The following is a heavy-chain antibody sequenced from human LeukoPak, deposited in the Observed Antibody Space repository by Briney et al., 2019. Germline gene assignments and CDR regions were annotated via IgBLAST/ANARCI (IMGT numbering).Heavy chain of an antibody. CDR3: ARESPYSSSWYEAVY. J-gene: IGHJ4*02. V-gene: IGHV1-2*02. Sequence: ASVKVSCKASGYTFTSYGISWVRQAPGQGLEWMGWINPNSGGTNYAQKFQGRVTMTRDTSISTAYMELSRLRSDDTAVYYCARESPYSSSWYEAVYWGQGTLVTVSS. CDR2: INPNSGGT. CDR1: GYTFTSYG. D-gene: IGHD6-13*01.